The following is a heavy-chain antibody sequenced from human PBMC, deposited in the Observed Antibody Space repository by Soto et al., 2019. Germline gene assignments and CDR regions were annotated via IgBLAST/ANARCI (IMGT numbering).Heavy chain of an antibody. CDR2: ISYDGSNK. CDR3: ACLVESVTPYDF. J-gene: IGHJ4*01. V-gene: IGHV3-30*03. Sequence: GGSLRLSCAASGCTLRKYAMTWARQAPGKGMEWVAVISYDGSNKYYVDSVKGRFTISRDNSKNTLYLQMNSLRDEDTALYYCACLVESVTPYDFWGRGSLVTVSS. CDR1: GCTLRKYA.